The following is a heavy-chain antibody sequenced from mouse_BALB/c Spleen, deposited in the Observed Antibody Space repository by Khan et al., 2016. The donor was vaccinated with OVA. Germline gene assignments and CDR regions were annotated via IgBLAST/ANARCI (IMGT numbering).Heavy chain of an antibody. J-gene: IGHJ3*01. CDR3: ARGGYGTFAY. CDR2: INPNNGDP. Sequence: VRLQQSGPERVKPGASMKISCKASGYSFTGYILNWVKQSHGKNLEWIGLINPNNGDPSYNQKFKDRATLTIDRSSNTAYMELLRLTSEGYAVYGCARGGYGTFAYWGQGTLVTVSA. V-gene: IGHV1-37*01. D-gene: IGHD2-1*01. CDR1: GYSFTGYI.